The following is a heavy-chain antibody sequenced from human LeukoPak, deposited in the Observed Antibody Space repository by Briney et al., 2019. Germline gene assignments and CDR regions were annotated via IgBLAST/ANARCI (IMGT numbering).Heavy chain of an antibody. CDR2: INHSGRT. J-gene: IGHJ4*02. Sequence: SETLSLTCVVYGGSVGGSYWTWIRQPPGKGLEWIGEINHSGRTNYNPSLKSRVSISIEMSKNQFSLKLNSVTAADTAVYHCARMDYDFWSGYLDSWGQGTLVTVSS. D-gene: IGHD3-3*01. CDR3: ARMDYDFWSGYLDS. V-gene: IGHV4-34*01. CDR1: GGSVGGSY.